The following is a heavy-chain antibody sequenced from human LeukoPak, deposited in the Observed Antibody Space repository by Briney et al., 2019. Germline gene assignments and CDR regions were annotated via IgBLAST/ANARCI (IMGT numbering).Heavy chain of an antibody. CDR2: INPNSGGT. V-gene: IGHV1-2*02. J-gene: IGHJ6*02. CDR3: ARVGPTVRGAETSTGLTYYYYGMDV. CDR1: GYTFSGYY. Sequence: ASVKVSCKASGYTFSGYYMHWVRQAPGQGLEGMGWINPNSGGTNYAQKFQGSVTMTGDTSISTASMELRRLRSDDTAVYYCARVGPTVRGAETSTGLTYYYYGMDVWGQGTTVTVSS. D-gene: IGHD3-10*01.